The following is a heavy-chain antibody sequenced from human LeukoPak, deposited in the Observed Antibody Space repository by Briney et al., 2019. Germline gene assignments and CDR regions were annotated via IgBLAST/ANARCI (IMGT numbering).Heavy chain of an antibody. V-gene: IGHV1-8*01. CDR2: MNPNSGNT. CDR1: GYTFTSYD. Sequence: AASVKVSCKASGYTFTSYDINWVRQATGQGLEWMGWMNPNSGNTGYAQKFQGRVTMTRNTSISTAYMELSSLRSEDTAVYYCAMVRGVITPTYYYYGMDVWGQGTLVTVSS. CDR3: AMVRGVITPTYYYYGMDV. J-gene: IGHJ6*02. D-gene: IGHD3-10*01.